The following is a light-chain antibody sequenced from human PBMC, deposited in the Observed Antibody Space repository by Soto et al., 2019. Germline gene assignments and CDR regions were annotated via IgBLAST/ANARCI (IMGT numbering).Light chain of an antibody. CDR2: GAS. CDR1: QSVSSN. Sequence: EIVMTQSPATLSVSPGERATLSCRASQSVSSNLARYQQKPGQAPRLLIYGASTRATGIPARFSGSGSGTEFTLTISSLQSEDFAVYYCQQYNNWPSLFTFGPGTKVDIK. CDR3: QQYNNWPSLFT. V-gene: IGKV3-15*01. J-gene: IGKJ3*01.